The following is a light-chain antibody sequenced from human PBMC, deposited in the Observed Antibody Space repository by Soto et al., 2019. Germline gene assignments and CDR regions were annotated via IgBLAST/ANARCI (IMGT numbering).Light chain of an antibody. CDR1: QSVSTNY. CDR2: GAS. J-gene: IGKJ1*01. Sequence: EVVLTQSPGTLSLSPGERATLSCRASQSVSTNYLAWYQQKPGQAPRLLIYGASIRATGIPDRFSGSGSGTDFTLTIRRLESEDFAVYYCQQYGNLLWTFGQGTKVEIK. V-gene: IGKV3-20*01. CDR3: QQYGNLLWT.